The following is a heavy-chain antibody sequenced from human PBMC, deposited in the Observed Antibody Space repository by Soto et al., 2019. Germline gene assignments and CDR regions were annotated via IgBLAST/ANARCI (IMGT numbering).Heavy chain of an antibody. V-gene: IGHV2-5*02. Sequence: QITLKESGPPLVKPTQALTLTCTFSGFSLSTSGVGVGWIRQPPGKALEWLALIYWDDDKRYSPSLKSRLTITKDTSKSQVVLTMTNMGPVDTATYYCAHRPSYCSGGSCYSGFDYWGQGTLVTVSS. J-gene: IGHJ4*02. CDR3: AHRPSYCSGGSCYSGFDY. CDR1: GFSLSTSGVG. CDR2: IYWDDDK. D-gene: IGHD2-15*01.